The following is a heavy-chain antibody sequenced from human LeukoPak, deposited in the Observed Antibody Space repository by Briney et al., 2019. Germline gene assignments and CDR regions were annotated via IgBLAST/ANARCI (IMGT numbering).Heavy chain of an antibody. D-gene: IGHD5-12*01. CDR3: VRDFRYTGYDPATFDI. V-gene: IGHV1-2*02. CDR1: GYTFTGYC. Sequence: GASVKVSCKASGYTFTGYCIHWVRQAPGQGLEWMGWINPNSGGTNYAQKFQGRVTMTRDTSISTAYMELTRLRSDDTAVYSCVRDFRYTGYDPATFDIWGQGTMVTVSS. CDR2: INPNSGGT. J-gene: IGHJ3*02.